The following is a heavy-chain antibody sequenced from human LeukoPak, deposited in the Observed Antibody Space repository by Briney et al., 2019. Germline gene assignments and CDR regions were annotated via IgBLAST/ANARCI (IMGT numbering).Heavy chain of an antibody. CDR3: ARMKAVSGDANYLDY. J-gene: IGHJ4*02. Sequence: GGSLRLSCAASGFGNYAMNWVRQAPGKGLEWVARISYDGTNKYYADSVKGRFTISRDNSKNTVYLQMNSLRTEDTAVYYCARMKAVSGDANYLDYWGQGTLVTVSS. V-gene: IGHV3-30*04. CDR1: GFGNYA. CDR2: ISYDGTNK. D-gene: IGHD5/OR15-5a*01.